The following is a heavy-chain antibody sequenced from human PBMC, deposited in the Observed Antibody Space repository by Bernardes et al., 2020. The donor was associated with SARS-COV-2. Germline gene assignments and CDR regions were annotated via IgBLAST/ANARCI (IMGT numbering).Heavy chain of an antibody. V-gene: IGHV3-23*01. CDR2: ISGSGGST. CDR1: GFTFSSYA. J-gene: IGHJ6*02. Sequence: GGSLRLSCAASGFTFSSYAMSWVRQAPEKGLVWASVISGSGGSTYYADSVKGRFTISRDNSKNTLYLQMNSLRAEDTAVFYCVRSAGMDVWGQGTMVTVSS. CDR3: VRSAGMDV.